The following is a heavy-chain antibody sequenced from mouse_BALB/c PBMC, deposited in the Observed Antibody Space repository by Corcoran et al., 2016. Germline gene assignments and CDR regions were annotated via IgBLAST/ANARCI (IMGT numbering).Heavy chain of an antibody. J-gene: IGHJ3*01. CDR3: ARAWEGFAY. V-gene: IGHV1-9*01. Sequence: QVQLQQSGAELMKPGASVKISCTATGYTFSSYWIEWVKQRPGHGLEWIGEILPGSGSTNYNEKFKGKATFTADTSSNTAYMQLSSLTSEDSAGDYCARAWEGFAYWGQGTLVTVSA. CDR1: GYTFSSYW. D-gene: IGHD4-1*01. CDR2: ILPGSGST.